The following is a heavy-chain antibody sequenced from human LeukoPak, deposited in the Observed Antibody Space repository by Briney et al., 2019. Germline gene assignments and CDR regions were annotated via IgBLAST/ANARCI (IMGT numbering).Heavy chain of an antibody. CDR3: ARGPYYDILTGRSQYNWFDP. Sequence: GASVKVSCKASGYTFTSYYMHWVRQAPGQGLEWMGIINPSGGSTSYAQKFQGRVTMTRDMSTSTVYMELSSLRSEDTAVYYCARGPYYDILTGRSQYNWFDPWGQGTLVTVSS. CDR2: INPSGGST. V-gene: IGHV1-46*01. CDR1: GYTFTSYY. D-gene: IGHD3-9*01. J-gene: IGHJ5*02.